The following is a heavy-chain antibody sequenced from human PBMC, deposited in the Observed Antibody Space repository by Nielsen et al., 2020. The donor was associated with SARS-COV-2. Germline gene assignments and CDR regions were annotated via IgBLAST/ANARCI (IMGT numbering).Heavy chain of an antibody. J-gene: IGHJ6*02. CDR3: ARERHIVVVPAAPELNYYYYGMDV. CDR2: LSAYNGNT. CDR1: GYTFTSSG. V-gene: IGHV1-18*01. D-gene: IGHD2-2*01. Sequence: ASAKVSCKASGYTFTSSGISWVRHAPGQGLEWMGWLSAYNGNTNSAQKIQGRVTMTTDTSTSTAYMELRNLRSADTAVYYCARERHIVVVPAAPELNYYYYGMDVWGQGTTVTVSS.